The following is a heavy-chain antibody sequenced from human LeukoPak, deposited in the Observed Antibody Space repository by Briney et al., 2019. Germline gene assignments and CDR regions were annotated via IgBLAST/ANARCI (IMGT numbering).Heavy chain of an antibody. V-gene: IGHV4-34*01. D-gene: IGHD2-21*01. CDR1: GVSFSGYY. Sequence: SETLSLTCAVYGVSFSGYYWSWIRQPPGKGLEWIGEINHSGSTNYNPSLKSRVTISVDTSKNQCSLKLSSVTAADTAVYYCARGSVYCGGDCFDYWGQGNLVTVSS. CDR2: INHSGST. CDR3: ARGSVYCGGDCFDY. J-gene: IGHJ4*02.